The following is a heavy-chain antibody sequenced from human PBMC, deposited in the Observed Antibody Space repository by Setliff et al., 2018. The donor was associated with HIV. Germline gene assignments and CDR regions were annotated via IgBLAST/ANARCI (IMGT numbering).Heavy chain of an antibody. J-gene: IGHJ4*02. D-gene: IGHD3-10*01. CDR3: ARVISGRGRELPDFDY. Sequence: ASVKVSCKASGYTLTNYDINWVRQATGQGLEWMGWMNPSGATGYAQEFQGRVTMTRDTAISTAYMELSSLRSEDTAIYYCARVISGRGRELPDFDYWGQGTQVTVSS. V-gene: IGHV1-8*02. CDR2: MNPSGAT. CDR1: GYTLTNYD.